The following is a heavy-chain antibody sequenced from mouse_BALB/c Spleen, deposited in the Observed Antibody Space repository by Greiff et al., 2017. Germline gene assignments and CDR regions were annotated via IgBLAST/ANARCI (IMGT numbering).Heavy chain of an antibody. V-gene: IGHV7-3*02. CDR2: IRNKANGYTT. Sequence: EVKLMESGGGLVKPGGSLKLSCATSGFTFTDYYMSWVRQPPGKALEWLGFIRNKANGYTTEYSASVKGRFTISRDNSQSILYLQMNTLRAEDSATYYCARDNDGYIAYWGQGTLVTVSA. J-gene: IGHJ3*01. D-gene: IGHD2-3*01. CDR1: GFTFTDYY. CDR3: ARDNDGYIAY.